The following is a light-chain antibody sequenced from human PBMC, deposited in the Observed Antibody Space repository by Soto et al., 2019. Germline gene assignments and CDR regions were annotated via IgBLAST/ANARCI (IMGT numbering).Light chain of an antibody. CDR1: QSVSSSY. V-gene: IGKV3-20*01. CDR2: GAS. J-gene: IGKJ1*01. Sequence: EIVLTQSPATLSSFPGDRATLSCRASQSVSSSYLAWYQQKPGQAPRLLIYGASSRATGIPDRFSGSGSGTDFTLTISRLEPEDFAVYYCQQYGSSPETFGQGTKVDIK. CDR3: QQYGSSPET.